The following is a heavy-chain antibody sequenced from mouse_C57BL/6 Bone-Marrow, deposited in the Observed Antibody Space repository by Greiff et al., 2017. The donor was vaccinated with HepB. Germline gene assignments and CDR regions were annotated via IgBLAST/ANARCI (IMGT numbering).Heavy chain of an antibody. V-gene: IGHV1-20*01. CDR3: ARRGDYHFDY. CDR2: INPYNGDT. D-gene: IGHD2-4*01. J-gene: IGHJ2*01. Sequence: EVHLVESGPELVKPGASVKISCKASGYSFTGYFMNWVKQSHGKSLEWIGRINPYNGDTFYNQKFKSKATLTVDKSSSTAYMQLSSLTSEDSAVYYCARRGDYHFDYWGQGTTLTVSS. CDR1: GYSFTGYF.